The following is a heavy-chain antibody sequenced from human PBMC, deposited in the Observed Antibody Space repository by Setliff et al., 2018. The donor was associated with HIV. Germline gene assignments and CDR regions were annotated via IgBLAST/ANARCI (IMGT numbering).Heavy chain of an antibody. V-gene: IGHV1-46*04. D-gene: IGHD3-10*01. Sequence: ASVKVSCKASGYTFTRHHVHWVRQAPGQGLEWMGIINPSGGSTSYTQKLQGRFTLTSDTSTDTVYMELRSLRSEDSAVYYCARVGGSGTYSTLDYWGQGTLVTVSS. J-gene: IGHJ4*02. CDR1: GYTFTRHH. CDR2: INPSGGST. CDR3: ARVGGSGTYSTLDY.